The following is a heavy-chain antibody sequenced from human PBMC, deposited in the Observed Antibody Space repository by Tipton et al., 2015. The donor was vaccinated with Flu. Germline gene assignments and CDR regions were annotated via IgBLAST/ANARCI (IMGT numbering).Heavy chain of an antibody. CDR2: IFRTGST. Sequence: TLSLTCSVSGDSIGSRYLWGWIRQPPEKGLEWIGNIFRTGSTYYNPSLKSRVTMSVDTSKNQFSLRLSSVTAADTAVYYCARRDYSNYVSDPKNWFDPWGQGTLVIVSSGAVVMIEWWDSLSPSMPLALCDGCPPGFWTPGGDFYDNYDKDVWGQGTTVTVSS. V-gene: IGHV4-38-2*01. CDR3: ARRDYSNYVSDPKNWFDPWGQGTLVIVSSGAVVMIEWWDSLSPSMPLALCDGCPPGFWTPGGDFYDNYDKDV. J-gene: IGHJ6*02. CDR1: GDSIGSRYL. D-gene: IGHD4-11*01.